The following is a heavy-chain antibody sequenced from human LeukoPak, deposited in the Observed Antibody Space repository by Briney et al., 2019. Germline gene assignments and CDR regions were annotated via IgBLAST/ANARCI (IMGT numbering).Heavy chain of an antibody. CDR2: IRYDGSNK. CDR1: GFTFSSYG. D-gene: IGHD2-2*01. J-gene: IGHJ4*02. V-gene: IGHV3-30*02. CDR3: AKDSCSSTSCYPEGDY. Sequence: GGSLKLSCEASGFTFSSYGMHWVRQAPGKGLEWVAFIRYDGSNKYYADSVKGRFTISRDNSKNTLYLQMNSLRAEDTAVYYCAKDSCSSTSCYPEGDYWGQGTLVTVSS.